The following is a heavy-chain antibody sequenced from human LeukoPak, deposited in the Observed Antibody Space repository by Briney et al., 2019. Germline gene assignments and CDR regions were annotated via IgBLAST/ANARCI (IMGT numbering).Heavy chain of an antibody. D-gene: IGHD3-10*02. CDR3: ARVQMFGRRADY. CDR1: GGSISSGSYY. V-gene: IGHV4-61*02. Sequence: SSETLSLTCTVSGGSISSGSYYWSWIRQPAGKGLEWIGRIYTSGSTNYNPSLKSRVTISVDTSKNQFSLKLSSVTAADTAVYYCARVQMFGRRADYWGQGTLVTVSS. J-gene: IGHJ4*02. CDR2: IYTSGST.